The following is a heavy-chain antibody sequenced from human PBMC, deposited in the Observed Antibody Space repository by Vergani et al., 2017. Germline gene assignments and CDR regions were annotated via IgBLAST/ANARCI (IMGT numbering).Heavy chain of an antibody. CDR2: ISGSGGST. CDR3: AKATDYYDSSGTIDY. CDR1: GFTFSSYA. Sequence: EVQLLESGGGLVQPGGSLRLSCAASGFTFSSYAMSWVRQAPGKGLEWVSAISGSGGSTYYADSVKGRFTISRDNSKNTMYLQMNSLRAEDTAVYYCAKATDYYDSSGTIDYWGQGTLVTVSS. V-gene: IGHV3-23*01. J-gene: IGHJ4*02. D-gene: IGHD3-22*01.